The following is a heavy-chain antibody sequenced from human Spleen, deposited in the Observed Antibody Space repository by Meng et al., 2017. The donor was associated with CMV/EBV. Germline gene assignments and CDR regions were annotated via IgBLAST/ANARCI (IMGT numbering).Heavy chain of an antibody. V-gene: IGHV4-34*01. CDR3: ARGPIVLMVYAITSWFDP. CDR1: SLSGYY. D-gene: IGHD2-8*01. J-gene: IGHJ5*02. CDR2: INHSGST. Sequence: SLSGYYWSWSRQPPGKGLGWIGEINHSGSTNYNPSLKSRVTISVDTSKNQFSLKLSSVTAADTAVYYCARGPIVLMVYAITSWFDPWGQGTLVTVSS.